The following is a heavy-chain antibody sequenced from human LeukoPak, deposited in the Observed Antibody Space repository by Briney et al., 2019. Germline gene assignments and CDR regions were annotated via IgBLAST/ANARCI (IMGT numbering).Heavy chain of an antibody. D-gene: IGHD5-18*01. CDR3: AKARGYSYGYFDY. J-gene: IGHJ4*02. CDR2: ISGSGGST. Sequence: GGSLRLSCGASGFTFSSYAMSWVRQAPGKGLEWVSSISGSGGSTYYADSVKGRFTISRDNSKNTLYLQMNSLRAEDTAVYYCAKARGYSYGYFDYWGQGTLVTVSS. CDR1: GFTFSSYA. V-gene: IGHV3-23*01.